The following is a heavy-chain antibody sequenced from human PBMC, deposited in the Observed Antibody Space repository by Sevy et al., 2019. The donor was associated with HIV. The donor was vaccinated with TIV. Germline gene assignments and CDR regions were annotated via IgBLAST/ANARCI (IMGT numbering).Heavy chain of an antibody. CDR1: GFSFTSYA. Sequence: GGSLRLSCAVSGFSFTSYAMTWVRQAPGKGLEWVSSITGGRGSTYYADSVKGRFTISRDISKTTVYLEMNSLRAEDTAVYFCATATSRWQPRDWGHGTLVTVSS. V-gene: IGHV3-23*01. CDR2: ITGGRGST. CDR3: ATATSRWQPRD. D-gene: IGHD3-16*02. J-gene: IGHJ4*01.